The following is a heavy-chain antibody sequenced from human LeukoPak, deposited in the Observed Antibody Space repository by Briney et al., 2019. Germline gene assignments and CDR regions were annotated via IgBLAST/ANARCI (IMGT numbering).Heavy chain of an antibody. CDR1: GGSISSSSYY. J-gene: IGHJ5*02. CDR2: IYYSGST. CDR3: ARYSYANSNWFDP. Sequence: SETLSLTCTVSGGSISSSSYYWGWIRQPPGKGLEWIGSIYYSGSTYYNPSLKSRVTISVDTSKNQFSLKLSSVTAADTAVYYCARYSYANSNWFDPWGQGTLVTVSS. V-gene: IGHV4-39*01. D-gene: IGHD5-18*01.